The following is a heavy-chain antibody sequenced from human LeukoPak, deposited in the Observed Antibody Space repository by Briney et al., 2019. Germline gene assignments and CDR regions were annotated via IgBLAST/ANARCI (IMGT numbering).Heavy chain of an antibody. CDR1: GGSITNYY. CDR3: ARSESKGLYTWTWFDP. J-gene: IGHJ5*02. CDR2: IYSSGST. D-gene: IGHD3/OR15-3a*01. V-gene: IGHV4-59*01. Sequence: SETLSLTCTVSGGSITNYYWSWIRQPPGKGLEWIGYIYSSGSTNYNPSLKSRVTISIDTSKNQFSLKLNSVTAADTAVYYCARSESKGLYTWTWFDPWGQGTLVTVSS.